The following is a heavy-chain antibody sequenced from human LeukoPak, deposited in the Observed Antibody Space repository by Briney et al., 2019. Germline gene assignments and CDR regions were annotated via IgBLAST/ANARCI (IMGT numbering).Heavy chain of an antibody. CDR2: IYTSGST. CDR1: GGSISSYY. V-gene: IGHV4-4*07. CDR3: ARDFGSSSSDWFDP. Sequence: PSETLSLTCTVSGGSISSYYWSWIRQPAGKGLEWIWRIYTSGSTNYNPSLKSRVTMSVDTSKNQFSLKLSSVTAADTAVYYCARDFGSSSSDWFDPWGQGTLVTVSS. J-gene: IGHJ5*02. D-gene: IGHD6-6*01.